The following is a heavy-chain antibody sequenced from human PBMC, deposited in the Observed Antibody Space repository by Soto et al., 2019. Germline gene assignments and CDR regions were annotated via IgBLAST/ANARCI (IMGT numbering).Heavy chain of an antibody. CDR3: ARQLVPPEYYYGMDV. D-gene: IGHD6-13*01. Sequence: QVQLQESGPGLVKPSGTLSLTCAVSGGSISSNNWWRWVRQPPGKGLGWIGEIYHTGSTNYNPSLKSRVTISVDKSKNQFSLKLSSVTAADTAVYYCARQLVPPEYYYGMDVWGQGTTVTVSS. CDR1: GGSISSNNW. V-gene: IGHV4-4*02. CDR2: IYHTGST. J-gene: IGHJ6*02.